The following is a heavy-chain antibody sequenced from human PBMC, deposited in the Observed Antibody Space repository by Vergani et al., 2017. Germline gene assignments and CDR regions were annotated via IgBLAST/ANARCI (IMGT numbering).Heavy chain of an antibody. J-gene: IGHJ2*01. CDR2: IWYDGSNK. Sequence: QVQLVESGGGVVQPGRSLRLSCAASGFTFSNYGMHWVRQAPGKGLEWVAVIWYDGSNKYYADSVKGRFTISRDNSKNTLYLQMNSLRAEDTAVYYCTSANYDSSGYYYENYWYFDLWGRGTLVTVSS. D-gene: IGHD3-22*01. CDR1: GFTFSNYG. V-gene: IGHV3-33*01. CDR3: TSANYDSSGYYYENYWYFDL.